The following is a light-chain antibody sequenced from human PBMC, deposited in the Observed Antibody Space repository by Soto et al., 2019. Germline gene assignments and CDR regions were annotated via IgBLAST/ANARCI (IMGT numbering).Light chain of an antibody. CDR2: LTS. CDR1: QALNTR. J-gene: IGKJ1*01. V-gene: IGKV3-11*01. CDR3: HQRQSWPRT. Sequence: ETVSTQSPATLSAFPGDRVTLSCRASQALNTRLAWYQHKPGQAPRLLIYLTSNRAAGVPSRFSAWGSETDFTLAISDVQPEDFAVYYCHQRQSWPRTFGQGTKVDVK.